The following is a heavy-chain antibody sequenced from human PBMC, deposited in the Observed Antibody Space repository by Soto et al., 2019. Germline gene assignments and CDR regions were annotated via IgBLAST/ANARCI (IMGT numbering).Heavy chain of an antibody. CDR2: IIPIFGTA. Sequence: SVKVSCKASGGTFSSYAISWVRQAPGQGLEWMGGIIPIFGTANYAQKFQGRVTITADESTSTAYMELSSLRSEDTAVYYCARGAVSRSYFDYWGQGTLVTVSS. J-gene: IGHJ4*02. CDR1: GGTFSSYA. V-gene: IGHV1-69*13. CDR3: ARGAVSRSYFDY. D-gene: IGHD3-16*02.